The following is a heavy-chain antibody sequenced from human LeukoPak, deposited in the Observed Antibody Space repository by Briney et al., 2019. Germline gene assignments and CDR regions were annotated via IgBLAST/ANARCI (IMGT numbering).Heavy chain of an antibody. J-gene: IGHJ5*02. CDR1: GGSISCYY. CDR3: ARASVGATTWFDP. D-gene: IGHD1-26*01. V-gene: IGHV4-59*01. CDR2: IYYSGST. Sequence: SETLSLTCTVSGGSISCYYWSWIRQPPGKGLEWIGYIYYSGSTNYNPSLKSRVTISVDTSKNQFSLKLSSVTAADTAVYYCARASVGATTWFDPWGQGTLVTVSS.